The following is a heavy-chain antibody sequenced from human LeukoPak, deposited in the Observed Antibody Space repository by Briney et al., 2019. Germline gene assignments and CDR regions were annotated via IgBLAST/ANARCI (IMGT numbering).Heavy chain of an antibody. J-gene: IGHJ6*02. Sequence: PGGSLRLSCAASGFTFSSYWMHWVRQAPGKGLVWVSRINSDGSSTSYAGSVKGRFTISRDNAKNTLYLQMNSLRAEDTAVYYCSCGVVVPLGMDVWGQGTTVTVSS. D-gene: IGHD2-2*01. CDR3: SCGVVVPLGMDV. CDR1: GFTFSSYW. V-gene: IGHV3-74*01. CDR2: INSDGSST.